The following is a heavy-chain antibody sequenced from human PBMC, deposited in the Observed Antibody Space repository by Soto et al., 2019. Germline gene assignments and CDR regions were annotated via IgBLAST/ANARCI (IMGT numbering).Heavy chain of an antibody. CDR2: IKQDGSEK. Sequence: GGSLRLSCAASGFTFSSYWMSWVRQAPGKGLEWVANIKQDGSEKYYVDSVKGRFTISRDNAKNSLYLQMNSLRAEDTAVYYCARDKVNSYDFWSGFYYMDVWGKGTTVTVSS. D-gene: IGHD3-3*01. V-gene: IGHV3-7*01. CDR1: GFTFSSYW. J-gene: IGHJ6*03. CDR3: ARDKVNSYDFWSGFYYMDV.